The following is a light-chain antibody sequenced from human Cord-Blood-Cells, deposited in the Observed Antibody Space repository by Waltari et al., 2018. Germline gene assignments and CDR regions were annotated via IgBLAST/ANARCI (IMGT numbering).Light chain of an antibody. CDR1: SSDVGGYNY. V-gene: IGLV2-14*01. CDR3: SSYTSSSTDWV. Sequence: SALTQPAYVSASTGKSITISCTGTSSDVGGYNYFYWYQQHPGKAPKLMIYEVSNRPSGVSNRFSGSKSGNTASLTISGLQAEDEADYYCSSYTSSSTDWVFGGGTKLTVL. J-gene: IGLJ3*02. CDR2: EVS.